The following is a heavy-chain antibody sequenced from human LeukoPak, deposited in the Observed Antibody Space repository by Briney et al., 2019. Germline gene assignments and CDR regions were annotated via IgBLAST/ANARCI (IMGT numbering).Heavy chain of an antibody. Sequence: GGSLRLSCAASGFTFSSSAMSWVRQTPGKGLDWVSSITSTTSTYYADSVKGRFTISRDNSKNTLYLQMNSLRAEDTAVYYCAKSPPALPWFGEGGFDYWGQGTLVTVSS. V-gene: IGHV3-23*01. CDR1: GFTFSSSA. CDR2: ITSTTST. J-gene: IGHJ4*02. CDR3: AKSPPALPWFGEGGFDY. D-gene: IGHD3-10*01.